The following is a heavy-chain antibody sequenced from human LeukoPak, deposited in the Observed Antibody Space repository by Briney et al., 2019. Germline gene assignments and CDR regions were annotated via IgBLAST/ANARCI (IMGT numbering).Heavy chain of an antibody. D-gene: IGHD6-6*01. CDR3: ARDQGSSGAD. V-gene: IGHV1-2*02. CDR2: INPNSGGT. CDR1: GYTFTDYY. Sequence: GASVTVSYKASGYTFTDYYMHWVRQAPGQGLEWMGWINPNSGGTNYAQKFQGRVTMTRDTSISTAYMELSRLRSDDTAVYYCARDQGSSGADWGQGTLVTVSS. J-gene: IGHJ4*02.